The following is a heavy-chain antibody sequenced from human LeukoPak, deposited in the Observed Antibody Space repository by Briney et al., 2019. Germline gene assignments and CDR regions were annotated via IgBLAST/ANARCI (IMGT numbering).Heavy chain of an antibody. CDR2: ISWNSGSI. Sequence: GGSLRLSCAASGFTFDDYAMHWVRQAPGKGLEWVSGISWNSGSIGYADSVKGRFTISRDNAKNSLYLQMISLRAEDTALYYCAKGYYYDSSGCFDYWGQGTLVTVSS. V-gene: IGHV3-9*01. CDR3: AKGYYYDSSGCFDY. CDR1: GFTFDDYA. J-gene: IGHJ4*02. D-gene: IGHD3-22*01.